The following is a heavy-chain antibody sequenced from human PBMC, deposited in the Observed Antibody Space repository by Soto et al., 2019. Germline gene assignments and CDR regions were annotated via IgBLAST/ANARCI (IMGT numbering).Heavy chain of an antibody. CDR1: GFTVSSNY. J-gene: IGHJ5*02. Sequence: EVQLVETGGGLIQPGGFLRLSCAASGFTVSSNYMSWVRQAPGKGLEWVSVIYSGGSTYYADSVKGRFTISRDNSKNTLYLQMNSLRAEDTAVYYCAREGSPHYYDSSGYYPGWFDPWGQGTLVTVSS. CDR3: AREGSPHYYDSSGYYPGWFDP. CDR2: IYSGGST. D-gene: IGHD3-22*01. V-gene: IGHV3-53*02.